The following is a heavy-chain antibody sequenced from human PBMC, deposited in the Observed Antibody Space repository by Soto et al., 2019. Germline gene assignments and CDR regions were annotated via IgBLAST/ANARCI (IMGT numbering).Heavy chain of an antibody. CDR1: GFTFSSYA. V-gene: IGHV3-23*01. J-gene: IGHJ4*02. CDR2: ISGSGDYT. D-gene: IGHD3-10*01. CDR3: AKSLGSDYFFDY. Sequence: GGSLRLSCAASGFTFSSYAMNWVRQAPGKGLEWASTISGSGDYTYYAASVKGRFTVSRDNSKNTLYLHMNSLRADDAAVYYCAKSLGSDYFFDYWGQGTLVTVSS.